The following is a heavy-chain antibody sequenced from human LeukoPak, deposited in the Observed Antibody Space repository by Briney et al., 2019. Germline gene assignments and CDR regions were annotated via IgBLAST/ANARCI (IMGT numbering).Heavy chain of an antibody. J-gene: IGHJ5*02. D-gene: IGHD3-10*01. CDR3: ARDLYYGNNWFDP. Sequence: ASVKVSCKASGYTFTGYYMHWVRQAPGQGLEWMGWINPNSGGTNYAQKFQGRVTMTRDTSISTAYMELSRLRSDDTAVYHCARDLYYGNNWFDPWGQGTLVTVSS. CDR1: GYTFTGYY. CDR2: INPNSGGT. V-gene: IGHV1-2*02.